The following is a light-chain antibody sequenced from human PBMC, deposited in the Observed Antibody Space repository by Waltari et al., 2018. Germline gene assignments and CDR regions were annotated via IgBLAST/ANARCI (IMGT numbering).Light chain of an antibody. V-gene: IGKV3-20*01. CDR1: QSVSRA. CDR2: GAS. CDR3: QHYVSLPVT. Sequence: MVLTQSLGTLPLPPPERATVSCRSSQSVSRALAWYQQNPGQAPRLLIYGASNRATGIPDRFSGSGSGTDFSLIISRLEPEDFAVYYCQHYVSLPVTFGQGTKVEIK. J-gene: IGKJ1*01.